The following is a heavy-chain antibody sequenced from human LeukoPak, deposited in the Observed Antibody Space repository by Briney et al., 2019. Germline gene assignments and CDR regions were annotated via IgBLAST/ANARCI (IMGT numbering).Heavy chain of an antibody. D-gene: IGHD1-7*01. CDR1: GYTFTGYY. J-gene: IGHJ6*03. CDR2: INPNSGGT. V-gene: IGHV1-2*02. CDR3: ARDTGTTFFHYYMDV. Sequence: ASVKVSCKASGYTFTGYYMHWVRQAPGQGLEWMGWINPNSGGTNHAQKFQGRVTMTRDTSISTAYMELSRLRSDDTAVYYCARDTGTTFFHYYMDVWGKGTTVTVSS.